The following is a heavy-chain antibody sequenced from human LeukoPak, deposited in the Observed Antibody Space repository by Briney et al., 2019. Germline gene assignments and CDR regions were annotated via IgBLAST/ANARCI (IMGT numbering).Heavy chain of an antibody. CDR3: ARDPERFLEWWYAFDI. CDR2: INPNSGGT. CDR1: GYTFIGYY. J-gene: IGHJ3*02. Sequence: GASVKVSCKASGYTFIGYYMHWVRQAPGQGLEWMGWINPNSGGTNYAQKFQGRVTMTRDTSISTAYMELSRLRSDDTAVYYCARDPERFLEWWYAFDIWGQGTMVTVSS. V-gene: IGHV1-2*02. D-gene: IGHD3-3*01.